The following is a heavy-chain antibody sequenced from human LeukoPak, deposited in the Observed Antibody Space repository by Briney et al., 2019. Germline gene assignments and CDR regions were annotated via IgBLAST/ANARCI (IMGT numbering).Heavy chain of an antibody. CDR1: GLTFSSYW. D-gene: IGHD1-26*01. J-gene: IGHJ6*03. Sequence: GGSLRLSCAASGLTFSSYWMSWVRQAPGKGLEWVANIKQDGSEKYYVDSVKGRFTISRDNAKNSLYLQMNSLRAEDTAVYYCASSIVGADYYYYYMDVWGKGTTVTVSS. CDR2: IKQDGSEK. V-gene: IGHV3-7*01. CDR3: ASSIVGADYYYYYMDV.